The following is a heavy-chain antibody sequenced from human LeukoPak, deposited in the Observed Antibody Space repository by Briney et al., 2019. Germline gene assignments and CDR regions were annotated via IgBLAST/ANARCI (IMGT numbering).Heavy chain of an antibody. CDR3: ARLTLPLMDVLLWFGESYYFDY. Sequence: GASLQIYCKGSGSSFTSYWIGWVRQMPGKGLEWMGIIYPGDSDTSYSPSFQGQVTISADKSISPAYLQWSSLKASDTAMYYCARLTLPLMDVLLWFGESYYFDYWGQGTLVTVSS. D-gene: IGHD3-10*01. CDR1: GSSFTSYW. CDR2: IYPGDSDT. J-gene: IGHJ4*02. V-gene: IGHV5-51*01.